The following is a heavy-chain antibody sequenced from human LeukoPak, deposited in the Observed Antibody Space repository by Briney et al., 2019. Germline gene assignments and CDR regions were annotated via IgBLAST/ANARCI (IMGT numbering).Heavy chain of an antibody. D-gene: IGHD6-13*01. CDR3: ARDMGRAWYGPPDY. Sequence: PGRSLRLSCAASGLIFSNYGMHCVRQAPGKRLEWVAVIWNDGSETFHADSVKGRFRIARDNSKNTLYLQMNSLRAEDTAVYFCARDMGRAWYGPPDYWGQGTLVTVSS. J-gene: IGHJ4*02. CDR1: GLIFSNYG. V-gene: IGHV3-33*01. CDR2: IWNDGSET.